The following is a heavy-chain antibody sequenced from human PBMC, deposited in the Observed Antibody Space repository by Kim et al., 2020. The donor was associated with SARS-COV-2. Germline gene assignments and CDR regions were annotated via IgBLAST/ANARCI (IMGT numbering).Heavy chain of an antibody. CDR1: GFTFSSYA. CDR2: ISGSGGST. V-gene: IGHV3-23*01. CDR3: AKKPPLRFFGRGRGFDY. Sequence: GGSLRLSCAASGFTFSSYAMSWVRQAPGKGLEWVSAISGSGGSTYYADSVKGRFTISRDNSKNTLYLQMNSLRAEDTAVYYCAKKPPLRFFGRGRGFDYWGQGTLVTVSS. D-gene: IGHD3-16*01. J-gene: IGHJ4*02.